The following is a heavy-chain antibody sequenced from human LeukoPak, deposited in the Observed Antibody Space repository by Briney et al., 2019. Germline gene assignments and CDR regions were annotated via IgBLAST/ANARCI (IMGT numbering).Heavy chain of an antibody. D-gene: IGHD3-9*01. J-gene: IGHJ6*03. CDR1: GGSFSGYY. V-gene: IGHV4-34*01. CDR3: ARSQPLYYDILTGYYSYYYYMDV. Sequence: SETLSLTCAVYGGSFSGYYWSWIRQPPGKGLEWIGEINHSGSTNYNPSLKSRVTISVDTSKNQFSLKLSSVTAADTAVYYCARSQPLYYDILTGYYSYYYYMDVWGKGTTVTISS. CDR2: INHSGST.